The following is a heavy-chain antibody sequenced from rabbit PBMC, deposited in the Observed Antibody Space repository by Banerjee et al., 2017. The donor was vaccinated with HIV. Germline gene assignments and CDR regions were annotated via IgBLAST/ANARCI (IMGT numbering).Heavy chain of an antibody. CDR3: ARGPYRANL. CDR2: LYAGSSGTT. D-gene: IGHD1-1*01. J-gene: IGHJ4*01. Sequence: QEQLEESGGDLVKPEGSLTLTCTASGFSFTNASWICWVRQAPGKGLEWIACLYAGSSGTTYYASWAKGRFTISKTSSTTVTLQMTSLTAADTATYFCARGPYRANLWGPGTLVTVS. CDR1: GFSFTNASW. V-gene: IGHV1S45*01.